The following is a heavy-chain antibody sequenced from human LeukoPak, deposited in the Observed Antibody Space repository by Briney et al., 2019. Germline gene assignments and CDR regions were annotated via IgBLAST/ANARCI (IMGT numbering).Heavy chain of an antibody. CDR2: IKQDGSEK. CDR1: GFTFSSYS. Sequence: GGSLRLSCAASGFTFSSYSMNWVRQAPGKGLEWVAYIKQDGSEKYYVDSVKGRFSISRDNAQDSLYLQMNSLRAEDTAVYYCARGLNYYGISGYLPTGYWGQGTLVTVSS. D-gene: IGHD3-22*01. J-gene: IGHJ4*02. CDR3: ARGLNYYGISGYLPTGY. V-gene: IGHV3-7*01.